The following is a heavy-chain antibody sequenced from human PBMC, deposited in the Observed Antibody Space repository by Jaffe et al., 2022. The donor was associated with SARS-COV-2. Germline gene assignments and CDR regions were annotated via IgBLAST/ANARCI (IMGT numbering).Heavy chain of an antibody. Sequence: QLQLQESGPGLVKPSETLSLTCTVSGGSISSSSYYWGWIRQPPGKGLEWIGSIYYSGSTYYNPSLKSRVTISVDTSKNQFSLKLSSVTAADTAVYYCARPGGVAVDNWFDPWGQGTLVTVSS. CDR1: GGSISSSSYY. J-gene: IGHJ5*02. CDR3: ARPGGVAVDNWFDP. V-gene: IGHV4-39*01. CDR2: IYYSGST. D-gene: IGHD2-15*01.